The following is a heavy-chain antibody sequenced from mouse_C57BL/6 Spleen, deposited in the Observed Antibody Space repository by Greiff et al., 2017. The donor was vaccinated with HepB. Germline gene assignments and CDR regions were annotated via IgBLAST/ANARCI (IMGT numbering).Heavy chain of an antibody. CDR2: INPSNGGT. CDR3: ASEGLSSPHYYAMDY. V-gene: IGHV1-53*01. Sequence: QVQLQQPGTELVKPGASVKLSCKASGYTFTSYWMHWVKQRPGQGLEWIGNINPSNGGTNYNEKFKSKATLTVDKSSSTAYMQLSSLTSEDSAVYYCASEGLSSPHYYAMDYWGQGTSVTVSS. J-gene: IGHJ4*01. CDR1: GYTFTSYW. D-gene: IGHD1-1*01.